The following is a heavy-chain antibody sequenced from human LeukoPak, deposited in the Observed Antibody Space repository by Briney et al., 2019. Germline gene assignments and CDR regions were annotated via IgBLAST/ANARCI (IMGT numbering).Heavy chain of an antibody. V-gene: IGHV5-51*01. J-gene: IGHJ6*02. Sequence: GESLEISCKGSGYSFTSYWIGWVRQMPGKGLEWMGIIYPGDSDTRYSPSFQGQVTISADKSISTAYLQWSSLKASDTAMYYCAISPAIAARRKYYYYYYGMDVWGQGTTVTVSS. D-gene: IGHD6-6*01. CDR3: AISPAIAARRKYYYYYYGMDV. CDR1: GYSFTSYW. CDR2: IYPGDSDT.